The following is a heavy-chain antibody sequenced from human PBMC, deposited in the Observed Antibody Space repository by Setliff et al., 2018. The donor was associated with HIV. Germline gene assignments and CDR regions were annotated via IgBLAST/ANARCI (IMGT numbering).Heavy chain of an antibody. D-gene: IGHD3-22*01. CDR3: ARAQDNYYDSSGYSLDS. V-gene: IGHV3-15*05. J-gene: IGHJ4*02. CDR1: GFTFSNAW. Sequence: PGGSLRLSCAAAGFTFSNAWMTWVRQAPGKGLEWVARIRNKKNGGTTYYAAPVEGRFTISRDDSKNTLFLQMNSLRAEDTAVYYCARAQDNYYDSSGYSLDSWGQGSLVTVSS. CDR2: IRNKKNGGTT.